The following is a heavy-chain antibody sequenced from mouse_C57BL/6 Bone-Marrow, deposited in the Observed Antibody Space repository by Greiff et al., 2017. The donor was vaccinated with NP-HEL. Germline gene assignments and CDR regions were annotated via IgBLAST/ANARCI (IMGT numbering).Heavy chain of an antibody. V-gene: IGHV1-69*01. CDR3: ARYGNYGYFDV. Sequence: QVQLQQPGAELVMPGASVKLSCKASGYTFTSYWMHWVKQRPGQGLEWIGEIDPSDSYTNYNQKFKGMSTLTVDKSSSTAYMQLSSLTSEDSAVYYCARYGNYGYFDVWGTGTTVTVSS. CDR2: IDPSDSYT. CDR1: GYTFTSYW. J-gene: IGHJ1*03. D-gene: IGHD2-1*01.